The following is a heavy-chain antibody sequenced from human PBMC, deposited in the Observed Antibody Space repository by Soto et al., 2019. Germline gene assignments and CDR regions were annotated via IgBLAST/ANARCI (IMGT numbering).Heavy chain of an antibody. V-gene: IGHV4-39*01. J-gene: IGHJ5*02. CDR2: IYYSGST. Sequence: PSETLSLTCTVSGGSISSSSYYWGWIRQPPGKGLEWIGSIYYSGSTYYNPSLKSRVTISVDTSKNQFSLKLSSVTAADTAVYYCARSTGTKPGRTWGQGTLVTVSS. CDR3: ARSTGTKPGRT. D-gene: IGHD1-1*01. CDR1: GGSISSSSYY.